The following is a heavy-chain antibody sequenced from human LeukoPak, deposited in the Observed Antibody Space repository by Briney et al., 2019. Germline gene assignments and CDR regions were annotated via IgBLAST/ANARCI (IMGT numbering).Heavy chain of an antibody. J-gene: IGHJ3*02. V-gene: IGHV1-69*04. CDR3: ARGCGGDCKGAFDI. CDR2: IIPIFGIA. Sequence: SVKVSCKPSRGTFTSYAISWVRQAPGQGLEWMGRIIPIFGIANYAQKFQGRVTITADKSTSTAYMELSSLRSEDTAVYYCARGCGGDCKGAFDIWGQGTMVTVSS. D-gene: IGHD2-21*02. CDR1: RGTFTSYA.